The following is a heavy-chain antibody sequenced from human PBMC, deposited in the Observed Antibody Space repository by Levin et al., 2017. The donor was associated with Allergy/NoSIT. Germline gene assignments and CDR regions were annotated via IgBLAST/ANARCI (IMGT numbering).Heavy chain of an antibody. V-gene: IGHV3-74*01. J-gene: IGHJ5*02. Sequence: PSETLSLTCAASGFTFNTYWMHWVRQAPGKGLVWVSDINSDGSRTRYADSVQGRFTISRDNAKNTLYLQMNSLRAEDTAVYYCTRVTDYGGNYNWFDPWGQGTLVTVSS. CDR2: INSDGSRT. D-gene: IGHD4-23*01. CDR1: GFTFNTYW. CDR3: TRVTDYGGNYNWFDP.